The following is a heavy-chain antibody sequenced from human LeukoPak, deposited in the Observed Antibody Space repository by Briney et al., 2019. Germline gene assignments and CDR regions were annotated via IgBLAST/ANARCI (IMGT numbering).Heavy chain of an antibody. V-gene: IGHV4-39*01. CDR3: ARLPQYYYHYMDV. Sequence: SETLSLTCTVSGASITNSAYHWGWIRQPPGKGLEWIGSINYSGGTHYNPSLKSRVTISVDTSKNQFSLKLSSVTAADTAFYYCARLPQYYYHYMDVWGKGTTVTISS. CDR2: INYSGGT. J-gene: IGHJ6*03. CDR1: GASITNSAYH.